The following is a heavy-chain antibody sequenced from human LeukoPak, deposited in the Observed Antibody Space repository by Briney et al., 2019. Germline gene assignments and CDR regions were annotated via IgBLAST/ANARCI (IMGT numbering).Heavy chain of an antibody. CDR3: ARALLVAGPLDY. D-gene: IGHD6-19*01. Sequence: ASVKVSCTASGYTFTGYYMHWVRQAPGQGLEWMGWTNPNSGGTNYAQKFQGRVTMTRDTSISTAYMELSRLRSDDTAVYYCARALLVAGPLDYWGQGTLVTVSS. CDR1: GYTFTGYY. CDR2: TNPNSGGT. J-gene: IGHJ4*02. V-gene: IGHV1-2*02.